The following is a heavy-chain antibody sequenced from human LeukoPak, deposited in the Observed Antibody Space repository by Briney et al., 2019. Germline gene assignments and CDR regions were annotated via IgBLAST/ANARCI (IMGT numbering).Heavy chain of an antibody. CDR2: IYYSGST. Sequence: PSETLSLTCTVSGGSISSHYWSWIRQPPGKGLEWIGYIYYSGSTNYNPSLKSRVTISVDTSKNQFSLKLSSVTAADTAVYYCARVKYGSGRSWYYYYYMDVWAKGPRSQSP. V-gene: IGHV4-59*11. J-gene: IGHJ6*03. D-gene: IGHD3-10*01. CDR3: ARVKYGSGRSWYYYYYMDV. CDR1: GGSISSHY.